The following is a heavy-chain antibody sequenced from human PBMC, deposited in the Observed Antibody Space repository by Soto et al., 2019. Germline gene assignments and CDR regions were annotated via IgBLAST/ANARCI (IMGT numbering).Heavy chain of an antibody. CDR1: GGSISSGYYY. CDR2: IYYSGNT. D-gene: IGHD1-26*01. Sequence: SETLSLTFSVSGGSISSGYYYWSWIRQPPGKGLEWIGNIYYSGNTYYNPSLKSRLLISIHTYKNQVSPKEDSVTPGDSGVFFSATTSLYGMDVWGQGTTVTV. J-gene: IGHJ6*02. CDR3: ATTSLYGMDV. V-gene: IGHV4-30-4*01.